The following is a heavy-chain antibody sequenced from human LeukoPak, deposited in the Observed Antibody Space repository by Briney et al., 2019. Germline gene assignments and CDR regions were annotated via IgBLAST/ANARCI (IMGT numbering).Heavy chain of an antibody. J-gene: IGHJ5*02. CDR3: ARGLGRRDYGDYRRSWVRWFDP. D-gene: IGHD4-17*01. CDR2: INHSGST. V-gene: IGHV4-34*01. CDR1: GGSISSGGYY. Sequence: SETLSLTCAVSGGSISSGGYYWSWIRPPPGKGLEWIGEINHSGSTNYNPSLKSRVTISVDTSKNQFSLKLSSVTAADTAVYYCARGLGRRDYGDYRRSWVRWFDPWGQGTLVTVSS.